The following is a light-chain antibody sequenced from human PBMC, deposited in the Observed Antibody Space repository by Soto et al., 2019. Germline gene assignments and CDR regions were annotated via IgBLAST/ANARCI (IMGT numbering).Light chain of an antibody. Sequence: EIVLTQSPATLSLSPGERATLSCRASQSVSSYLAWYQQKPGQAPRLLIYDASNRATGIPARFSGSGSGTDFTLTISSLEPEDFAVYYGQQRSNWPPWTFGQGTKVEI. V-gene: IGKV3-11*01. CDR1: QSVSSY. J-gene: IGKJ1*01. CDR2: DAS. CDR3: QQRSNWPPWT.